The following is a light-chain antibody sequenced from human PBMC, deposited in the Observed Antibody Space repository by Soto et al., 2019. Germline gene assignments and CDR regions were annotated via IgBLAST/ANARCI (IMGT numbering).Light chain of an antibody. CDR2: DVS. J-gene: IGLJ2*01. Sequence: QSALTQPASVSGSPGQSITISCTGTSSDVGGYNYVSWYQQHPDKAPKLMIYDVSDRPSGVSNRFSGSKSGNTASLTISGLQAEDEADYYCSSYTSSSTLDVLFGGGTKVTVL. CDR3: SSYTSSSTLDVL. V-gene: IGLV2-14*03. CDR1: SSDVGGYNY.